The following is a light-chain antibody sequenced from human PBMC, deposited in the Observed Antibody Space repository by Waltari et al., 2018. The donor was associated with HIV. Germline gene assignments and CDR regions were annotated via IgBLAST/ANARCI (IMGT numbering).Light chain of an antibody. J-gene: IGLJ2*01. CDR2: TVN. Sequence: HSALTQPASVSGSPGPSITISCTASTRALGNLLSWFPPHPRNAPQLLLCTVNRRPPGTSERFAGSKSGATASLTISGLQIDDEADYYCSSPASMESVTFGGGTHAVAFGGGTHLTV. V-gene: IGLV2-14*03. CDR3: SSPASMESVTFGGGTHAVA. CDR1: TRALGNL.